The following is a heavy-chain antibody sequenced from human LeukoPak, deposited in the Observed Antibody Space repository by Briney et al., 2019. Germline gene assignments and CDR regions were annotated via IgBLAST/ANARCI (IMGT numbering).Heavy chain of an antibody. CDR2: ISGSGGST. CDR1: GFTFRTYA. J-gene: IGHJ6*02. D-gene: IGHD2-8*02. CDR3: TRVQAGRSGLMDV. Sequence: GGSLRLSCAASGFTFRTYAMSWVRQAPGKGLEWVSGISGSGGSTYYADSVTGRFTTSRDNAKNTLYLQMNSLRAEDTALYYCTRVQAGRSGLMDVWGRGTTVTVSS. V-gene: IGHV3-23*01.